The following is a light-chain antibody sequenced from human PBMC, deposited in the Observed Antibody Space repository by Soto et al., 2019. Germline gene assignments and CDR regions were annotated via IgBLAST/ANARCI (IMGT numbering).Light chain of an antibody. V-gene: IGKV3-11*01. Sequence: IVLTQSPATLSLSPGDTATLSCSASQSVGSFLAWYQLKPGQAPRLLIYDTSNRATGIPARFSGSGSGTDFTLTISSLEPEDFAVYYCQQRSNWLTFGGGTKVEIK. CDR1: QSVGSF. J-gene: IGKJ4*01. CDR2: DTS. CDR3: QQRSNWLT.